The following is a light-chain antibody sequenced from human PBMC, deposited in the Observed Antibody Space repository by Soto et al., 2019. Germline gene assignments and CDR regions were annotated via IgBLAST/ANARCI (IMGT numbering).Light chain of an antibody. CDR1: QGISTY. CDR3: QQSYSTTWT. Sequence: DIQMPQSPSSLSASVGDRVTITCRASQGISTYLNWYQQKPGKAPKLLIYAASSLESGVPSRFRGSGSETEFTLTISSLQRENFATATRQQSYSTTWTFGQGTKVEIK. J-gene: IGKJ1*01. V-gene: IGKV1-39*01. CDR2: AAS.